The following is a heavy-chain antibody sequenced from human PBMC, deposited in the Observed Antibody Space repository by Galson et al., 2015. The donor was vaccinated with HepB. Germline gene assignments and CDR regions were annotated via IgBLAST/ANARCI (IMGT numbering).Heavy chain of an antibody. D-gene: IGHD5-24*01. Sequence: SVKVSCKASGGTFSSYAITWVRQAPGQGLEWMGGIIPTISTTKYAQKYQGRVTITADASTTTAHMELSSLRSDDTAVYYCATKIEMTTNWGYMDVWGKGTTVTVSS. CDR3: ATKIEMTTNWGYMDV. J-gene: IGHJ6*03. V-gene: IGHV1-69*13. CDR2: IIPTISTT. CDR1: GGTFSSYA.